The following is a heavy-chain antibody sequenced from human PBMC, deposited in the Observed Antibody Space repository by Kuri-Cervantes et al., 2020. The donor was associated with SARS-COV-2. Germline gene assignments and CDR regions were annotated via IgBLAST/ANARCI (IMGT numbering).Heavy chain of an antibody. J-gene: IGHJ4*02. CDR3: ARVGIAARPGDFDY. Sequence: ESLKISCAVYGGSFSGYYWSWIRQPPGKGLEWIGEINHSGSTNYNPSLKSRVTISVDTSKNQFSLQLNSVTPEDTAVYYCARVGIAARPGDFDYWGQGTLVTVSS. CDR2: INHSGST. CDR1: GGSFSGYY. V-gene: IGHV4-34*01. D-gene: IGHD6-6*01.